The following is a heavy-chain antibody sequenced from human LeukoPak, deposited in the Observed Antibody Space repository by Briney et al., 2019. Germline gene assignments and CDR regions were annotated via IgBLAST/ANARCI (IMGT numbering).Heavy chain of an antibody. J-gene: IGHJ3*02. CDR2: ITYIGST. CDR1: GGSISSYY. CDR3: ARASYDAFDI. Sequence: SETLSLTCTVSGGSISSYYWSWIRQPPGKGLEWIGYITYIGSTTYNPSLKSRVTISVDTSKNQFSLNLNSVTAADTAVYYCARASYDAFDIWGQGTMVTVSS. D-gene: IGHD6-6*01. V-gene: IGHV4-59*08.